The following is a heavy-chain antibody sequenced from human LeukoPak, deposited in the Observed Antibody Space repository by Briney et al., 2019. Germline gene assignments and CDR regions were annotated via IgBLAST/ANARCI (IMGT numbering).Heavy chain of an antibody. CDR3: ARTDSSNWCGVPVY. Sequence: NPSEPLSLTCTVSGGSISDYYWSWTRQPAGKGLEWIGRIYTSGSTNYNPSLKSRVTMSVDTSKNQFSLKLNSVTAADTAVYYCARTDSSNWCGVPVYWGQGTLVTVSS. V-gene: IGHV4-4*07. D-gene: IGHD6-13*01. CDR1: GGSISDYY. J-gene: IGHJ4*02. CDR2: IYTSGST.